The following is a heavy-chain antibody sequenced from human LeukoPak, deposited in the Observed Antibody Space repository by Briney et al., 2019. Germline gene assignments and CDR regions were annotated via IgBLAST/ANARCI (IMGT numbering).Heavy chain of an antibody. Sequence: ASVKVSCKASGYTFTGYYMHWVRQAPGQGLEWMGWINPNSGGTNYAQKFQGRVTMTRDTSISTAYMELSRLRSDDTAVYYCAIGDYYDSSGYYADYGMDVWGQGTTVTVSS. CDR1: GYTFTGYY. V-gene: IGHV1-2*02. J-gene: IGHJ6*02. D-gene: IGHD3-22*01. CDR2: INPNSGGT. CDR3: AIGDYYDSSGYYADYGMDV.